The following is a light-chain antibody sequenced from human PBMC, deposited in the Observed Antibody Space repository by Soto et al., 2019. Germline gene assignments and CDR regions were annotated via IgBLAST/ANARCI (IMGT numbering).Light chain of an antibody. CDR2: GAS. CDR1: QSVSSN. V-gene: IGKV3-15*01. CDR3: QQYNNWPTCT. J-gene: IGKJ1*01. Sequence: EIVMTQSPATLSVSPGERATLSCRASQSVSSNLAWYQQKPGQAPRLLISGASTRATGIPARFSGSGSGTEFTLTISSLQSEDFAVYYCQQYNNWPTCTFGQGTKVEIK.